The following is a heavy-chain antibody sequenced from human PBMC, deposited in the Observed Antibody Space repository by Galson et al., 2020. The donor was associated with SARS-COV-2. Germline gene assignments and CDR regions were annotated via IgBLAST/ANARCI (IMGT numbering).Heavy chain of an antibody. J-gene: IGHJ4*02. D-gene: IGHD1-26*01. CDR1: GFTFSSYA. Sequence: GESLTLSCAASGFTFSSYAMHWVRQAPGKGLEWVAVISYDGSNKYYADSVKGRFTISRDNSKNTLYLQMNSLRAEDTAVYYCARPRSGSYYSAFDYWGQGTLVTVSS. CDR3: ARPRSGSYYSAFDY. CDR2: ISYDGSNK. V-gene: IGHV3-30*01.